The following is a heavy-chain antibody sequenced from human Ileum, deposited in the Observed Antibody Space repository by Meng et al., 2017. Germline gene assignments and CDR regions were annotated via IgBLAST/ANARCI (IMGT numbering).Heavy chain of an antibody. CDR2: INHSGST. J-gene: IGHJ4*02. CDR3: ARGGGRYGPDFDY. Sequence: QWQHQQWGAGLLKPSATLSLSCADDGGSFSGYYWSWIRQPPGKGLEWIGEINHSGSTNYNPSLKSRVTISVETSKNQFSLKLSSVTAADTAVYYCARGGGRYGPDFDYWGQGTLVTVSS. D-gene: IGHD3-16*01. V-gene: IGHV4-34*01. CDR1: GGSFSGYY.